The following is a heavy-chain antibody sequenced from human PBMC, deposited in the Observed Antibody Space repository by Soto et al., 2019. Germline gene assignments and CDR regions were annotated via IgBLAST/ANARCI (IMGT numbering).Heavy chain of an antibody. CDR3: AREAGPDRWFDP. Sequence: GGSLRLSCTASGFAFSQYGMSWVRQAPGKGLEWVSSIRSFDYRTNYADSVKGRFTISRDNSKSTLSLQMNSLRAADTAVYYCAREAGPDRWFDPWGQGTLVTVSS. D-gene: IGHD6-19*01. V-gene: IGHV3-23*01. CDR1: GFAFSQYG. J-gene: IGHJ5*02. CDR2: IRSFDYRT.